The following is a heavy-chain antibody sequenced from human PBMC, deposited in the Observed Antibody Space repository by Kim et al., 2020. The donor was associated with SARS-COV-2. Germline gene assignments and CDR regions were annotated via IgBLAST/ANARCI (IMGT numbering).Heavy chain of an antibody. V-gene: IGHV1-69*01. J-gene: IGHJ6*02. D-gene: IGHD5-18*01. Sequence: QKFQGRVTITADESTSTAYMELSSLRSEDTAVYYCARAGDTAPRRGMDVWGQGTTVTVSS. CDR3: ARAGDTAPRRGMDV.